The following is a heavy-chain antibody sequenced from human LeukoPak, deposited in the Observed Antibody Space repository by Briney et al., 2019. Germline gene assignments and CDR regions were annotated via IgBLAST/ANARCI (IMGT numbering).Heavy chain of an antibody. CDR2: IYTGDSGT. CDR3: ARLDGYSYGSNFFFDY. J-gene: IGHJ4*02. CDR1: GYSFTSYW. Sequence: GESLKISCKGTGYSFTSYWIGWARQLPGKGLEWMGKIYTGDSGTRYSPSFQGQVTISADKSISTAYLQWSSLKASDTAMYYCARLDGYSYGSNFFFDYWGQGTLVTVSS. V-gene: IGHV5-51*01. D-gene: IGHD5-18*01.